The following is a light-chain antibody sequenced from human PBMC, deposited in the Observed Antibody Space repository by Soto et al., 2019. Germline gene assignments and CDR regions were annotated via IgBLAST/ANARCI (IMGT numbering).Light chain of an antibody. V-gene: IGLV2-14*03. CDR1: SSDVGGFNY. Sequence: SVLTHPASVSGSRGQSITISCTGTSSDVGGFNYVSWYQQHPGKAPKLMIYDVTNRPSGVSYRFSGSKSGNTASLTISGLQAEDEADYYCNSYTSSSTYVFGTGTKVTVL. CDR3: NSYTSSSTYV. J-gene: IGLJ1*01. CDR2: DVT.